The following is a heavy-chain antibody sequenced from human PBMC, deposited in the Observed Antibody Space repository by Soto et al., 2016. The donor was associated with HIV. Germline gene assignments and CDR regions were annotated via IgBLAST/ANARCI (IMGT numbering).Heavy chain of an antibody. J-gene: IGHJ6*02. D-gene: IGHD5-12*01. V-gene: IGHV3-66*01. Sequence: EVQLVESGGGLVQPGGSLRLSCAASGFTVSSNYMSWVRQAPGKGLEWVSVIYSGGSTYYADSVKGRFTISRDNSKNTLYLQMNSLRAEDTAVYYCARALARRRDGYKPSGMDVWGQGTTVTVSS. CDR3: ARALARRRDGYKPSGMDV. CDR2: IYSGGST. CDR1: GFTVSSNY.